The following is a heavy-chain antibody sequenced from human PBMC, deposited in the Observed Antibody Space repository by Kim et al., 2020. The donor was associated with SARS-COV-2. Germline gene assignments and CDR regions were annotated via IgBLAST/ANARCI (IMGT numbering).Heavy chain of an antibody. J-gene: IGHJ4*02. CDR3: ARENKGHYYDSSGYGY. D-gene: IGHD3-22*01. V-gene: IGHV3-30*04. CDR1: GFTFSSYA. CDR2: ISYDGSNK. Sequence: GGSLRLSCAASGFTFSSYAMHWVRQAPGKGLEWVAVISYDGSNKYYADSVKGRFTISRDNSKNTLYLQMNSLRAEDTAVYYCARENKGHYYDSSGYGYWGQGTLVTVSS.